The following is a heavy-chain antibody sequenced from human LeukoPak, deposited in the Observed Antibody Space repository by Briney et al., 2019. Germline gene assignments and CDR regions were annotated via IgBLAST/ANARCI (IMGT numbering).Heavy chain of an antibody. J-gene: IGHJ5*02. CDR2: IIPIFGTA. D-gene: IGHD2-2*01. Sequence: SVKVSCKASGGTFSSYAISWVRQAPGQGLEWMGGIIPIFGTANYAQKFQGRVTITADESTSTAYMELSSLRSEDTAVYYSARVGYCSSTSCHHLGFQFDPWGQGTLVTVSS. V-gene: IGHV1-69*13. CDR1: GGTFSSYA. CDR3: ARVGYCSSTSCHHLGFQFDP.